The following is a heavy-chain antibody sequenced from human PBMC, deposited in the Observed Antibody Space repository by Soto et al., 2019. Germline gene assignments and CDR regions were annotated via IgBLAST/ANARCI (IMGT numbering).Heavy chain of an antibody. J-gene: IGHJ6*03. Sequence: GGSLRLSCAASGFTFSSYGMHWVRQAPGKGLEWVAVISYDGSNKYYADSVKGRFTISRDNSKNTLYLQMNSLRAEDTAVYYWAKDEEGSSDYYYYYMDVWGKGTTVTVSS. CDR2: ISYDGSNK. CDR3: AKDEEGSSDYYYYYMDV. D-gene: IGHD6-13*01. CDR1: GFTFSSYG. V-gene: IGHV3-30*18.